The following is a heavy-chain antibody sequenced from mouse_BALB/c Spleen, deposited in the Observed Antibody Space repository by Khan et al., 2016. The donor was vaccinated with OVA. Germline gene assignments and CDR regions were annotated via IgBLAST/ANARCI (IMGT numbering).Heavy chain of an antibody. V-gene: IGHV1S81*02. D-gene: IGHD2-10*02. Sequence: QVRLQQSGAELVKPGASVKLSCKASGYTFSSYYMYWVKQRPGQGLEWIGGINPTNGGTNFNEKFKTKATLTVDKSSSTAYMQLSSLTSEDSAVYCCTRSGYANPFAYWGQGTLVTVSA. J-gene: IGHJ3*01. CDR1: GYTFSSYY. CDR2: INPTNGGT. CDR3: TRSGYANPFAY.